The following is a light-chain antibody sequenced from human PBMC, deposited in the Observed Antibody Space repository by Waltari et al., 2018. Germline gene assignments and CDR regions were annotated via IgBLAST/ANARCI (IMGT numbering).Light chain of an antibody. CDR1: QSVSRY. Sequence: IVLTQSPGTLSLSPGERATLSCRASQSVSRYSAWYQQRPGQAPRLLIYAASTRATGIPDRFSGSGYGTDFTLTISRLEPEDFAVYYCQNHERLPATFGQGTKVEIK. CDR2: AAS. CDR3: QNHERLPAT. J-gene: IGKJ1*01. V-gene: IGKV3-20*01.